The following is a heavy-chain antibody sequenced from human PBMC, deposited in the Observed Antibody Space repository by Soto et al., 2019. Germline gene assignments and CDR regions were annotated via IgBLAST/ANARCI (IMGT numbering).Heavy chain of an antibody. CDR2: ISGSGGST. V-gene: IGHV3-23*01. CDR1: GFTFSSYA. D-gene: IGHD3-3*01. Sequence: EVQLLESGGGLVQPGGSLRLSCAASGFTFSSYAMSWVRQAPGKGLEWVSAISGSGGSTYYADSVKGRFTISRDNSKNTLYLQMNSLRAEDTAVYYCAKGANYDFWSGYFHFDYWVQGTLVTVSS. CDR3: AKGANYDFWSGYFHFDY. J-gene: IGHJ4*02.